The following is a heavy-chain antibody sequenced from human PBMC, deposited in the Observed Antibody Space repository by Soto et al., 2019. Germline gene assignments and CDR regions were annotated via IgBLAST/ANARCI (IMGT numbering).Heavy chain of an antibody. CDR3: ARERLMMTFGGVGDGRWCAFDI. J-gene: IGHJ3*02. V-gene: IGHV1-69*12. CDR2: IIPIFGTA. D-gene: IGHD3-16*01. CDR1: GGTFSSYA. Sequence: QVQLVQSGAEVKKPGSSVKVSCKASGGTFSSYAISWVRQAPGQGLEWMGGIIPIFGTANYAQKFQGRVTITADESTSTAYMELSSLRSEDTAVYYYARERLMMTFGGVGDGRWCAFDILGQWTMVTVSS.